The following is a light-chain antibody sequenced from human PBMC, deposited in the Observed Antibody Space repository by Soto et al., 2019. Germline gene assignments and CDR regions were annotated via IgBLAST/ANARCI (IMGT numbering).Light chain of an antibody. CDR1: SSDIGAYNY. Sequence: QSALTQPASVSGAPVQSITISGTGTSSDIGAYNYVSWYQQHPGKAPKLLIYEVTNRPSGVSDRFSGSKSGNTASLTISGLQAEDEANYYCNSYTPLSNRVFGTGTKLTVL. J-gene: IGLJ1*01. CDR3: NSYTPLSNRV. CDR2: EVT. V-gene: IGLV2-14*01.